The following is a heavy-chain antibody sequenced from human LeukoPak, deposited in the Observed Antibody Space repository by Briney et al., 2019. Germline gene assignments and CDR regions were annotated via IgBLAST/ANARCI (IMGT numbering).Heavy chain of an antibody. Sequence: GASVKVSCKASGGTFSRYAISWVRQAPGQGLVCMGRINPIFGTAIYAQKFQGRVTITTDESTSTAYMELSSLRSEDTAVYYCARDRSSSWYSVPDYWGQGTLVTVSS. D-gene: IGHD6-13*01. J-gene: IGHJ4*02. CDR1: GGTFSRYA. V-gene: IGHV1-69*05. CDR2: INPIFGTA. CDR3: ARDRSSSWYSVPDY.